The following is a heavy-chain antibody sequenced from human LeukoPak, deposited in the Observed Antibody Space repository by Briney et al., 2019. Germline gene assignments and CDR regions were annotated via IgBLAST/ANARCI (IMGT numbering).Heavy chain of an antibody. D-gene: IGHD3-22*01. CDR3: ARDYYDSSGYYYGDWFDP. CDR1: GFTFSSYS. Sequence: GGSLRLSCAASGFTFSSYSMNWVRQAPGKGLEWVSYISSSSSTIYYADSVKGRFTISRDNAKNSLYLQMNSLRAEDTAVYYCARDYYDSSGYYYGDWFDPWGQGTLVTVSS. V-gene: IGHV3-48*04. J-gene: IGHJ5*02. CDR2: ISSSSSTI.